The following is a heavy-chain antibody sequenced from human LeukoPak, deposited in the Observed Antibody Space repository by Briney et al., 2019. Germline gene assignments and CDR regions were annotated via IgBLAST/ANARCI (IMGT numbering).Heavy chain of an antibody. CDR1: GFTFSSYG. D-gene: IGHD3-3*01. CDR2: IWYDGSNK. CDR3: ARENPASGYFDY. V-gene: IGHV3-33*01. Sequence: GGSLRLSCAASGFTFSSYGMHWVRQAPGKGLEWVAVIWYDGSNKYYADSVKGRFTISRDNSKNTLYLQMNSLRAEDTAVYYGARENPASGYFDYWGQGTLVTLSS. J-gene: IGHJ4*02.